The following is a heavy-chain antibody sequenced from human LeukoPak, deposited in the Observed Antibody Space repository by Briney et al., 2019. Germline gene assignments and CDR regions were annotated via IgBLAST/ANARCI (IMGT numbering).Heavy chain of an antibody. Sequence: PSETLSLTCTVSGGSISSGDYYWSWIRQPPGKGLEWIGYIYYSGSTYYNPSLKSRVTISVDTSKNQFSLKLSSVTAADTAVYYCARGRVWSGYSPFDPWGQGTLVTVSS. V-gene: IGHV4-30-4*08. D-gene: IGHD3-3*01. CDR3: ARGRVWSGYSPFDP. CDR2: IYYSGST. CDR1: GGSISSGDYY. J-gene: IGHJ5*02.